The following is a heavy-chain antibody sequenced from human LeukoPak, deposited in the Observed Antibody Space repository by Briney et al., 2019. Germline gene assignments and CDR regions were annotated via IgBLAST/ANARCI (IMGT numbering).Heavy chain of an antibody. CDR1: GFTFSSYS. Sequence: PGGSLRLSCAASGFTFSSYSMNWVRQAPGKGLEWVSSISSSSSYIYYADSVKGRFTISRDNAKNSLYLQMNSLRAEDTAVYYCARDGSGWNYYYYYYMDVWGKGTTVTVPS. V-gene: IGHV3-21*01. D-gene: IGHD6-19*01. CDR2: ISSSSSYI. CDR3: ARDGSGWNYYYYYYMDV. J-gene: IGHJ6*03.